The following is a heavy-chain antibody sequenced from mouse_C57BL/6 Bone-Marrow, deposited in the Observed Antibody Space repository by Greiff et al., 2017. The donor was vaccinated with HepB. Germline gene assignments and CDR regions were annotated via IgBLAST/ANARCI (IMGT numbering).Heavy chain of an antibody. D-gene: IGHD2-4*01. CDR1: GYSFTGYY. Sequence: EVQLQQSGPELVKPGASVKISCKASGYSFTGYYMNWVKQSPEKSLEWIGEINPSTGGTTYNQKFKAKATLTVDKSSSTAYMQLKSLTSEDSAVYYCAREGYDYLYAMDYWGQGTSVTVSS. CDR2: INPSTGGT. J-gene: IGHJ4*01. CDR3: AREGYDYLYAMDY. V-gene: IGHV1-42*01.